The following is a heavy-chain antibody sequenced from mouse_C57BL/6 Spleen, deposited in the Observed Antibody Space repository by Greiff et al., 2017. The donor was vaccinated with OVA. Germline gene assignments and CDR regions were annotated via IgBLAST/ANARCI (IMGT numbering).Heavy chain of an antibody. J-gene: IGHJ4*01. Sequence: VKLKQSGPGLVQPSQSLSITCTVSGFSLTSYGVHWVRQSPGKGLEWLGVIWRGGSTDYNAAFMSRLSITKDNSKSQVFFKMNSLQADDTAIYYCAKTGWDEDYYAMDYWGQGTSVTVSS. V-gene: IGHV2-5*01. CDR2: IWRGGST. CDR3: AKTGWDEDYYAMDY. D-gene: IGHD4-1*01. CDR1: GFSLTSYG.